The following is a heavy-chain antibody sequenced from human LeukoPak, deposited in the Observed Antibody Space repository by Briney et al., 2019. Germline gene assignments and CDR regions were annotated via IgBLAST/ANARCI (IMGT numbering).Heavy chain of an antibody. Sequence: PGGSLRLSCAASGFTFSSYSMNWVRQAPGKGLEWVSSISSSSSYIYYADSVKGRFTISRDNAKNSLYLQMNSLRAEDTAVYYCARDRHNGSSHRFDYWGQGTLVPSPQ. CDR2: ISSSSSYI. V-gene: IGHV3-21*01. D-gene: IGHD6-13*01. J-gene: IGHJ4*02. CDR1: GFTFSSYS. CDR3: ARDRHNGSSHRFDY.